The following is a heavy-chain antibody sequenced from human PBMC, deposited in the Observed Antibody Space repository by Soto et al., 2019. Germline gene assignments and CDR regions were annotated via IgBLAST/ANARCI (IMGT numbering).Heavy chain of an antibody. CDR1: DSSMSPYY. CDR2: LLYRGTA. V-gene: IGHV4-59*01. D-gene: IGHD1-26*01. J-gene: IGHJ3*01. CDR3: AREKDFILGGYAFGY. Sequence: QVQLQESGPRLVKPSETLSLTRSVSDSSMSPYYWTWFRQAPGKGLEWIGHLLYRGTATYNPALQGRVTISLDTSKKQVSLQLSSVIAADTAVYYCAREKDFILGGYAFGYWGPGTLVTVSS.